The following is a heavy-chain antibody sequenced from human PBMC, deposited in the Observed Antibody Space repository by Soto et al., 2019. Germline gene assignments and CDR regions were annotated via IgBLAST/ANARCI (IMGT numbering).Heavy chain of an antibody. CDR2: ISYEGSNK. Sequence: QVQLVESGGGVVQPGRSLGLSCAASGFTFSSSGIHWVRQAPGKGLEWVAVISYEGSNKYYVDSVKGRFTISRDNSKNTLYLQMNSLRAEDTAVYYCATDFSGWYGSSEYGFWGQGTLVTVSS. J-gene: IGHJ4*02. CDR3: ATDFSGWYGSSEYGF. V-gene: IGHV3-30*03. CDR1: GFTFSSSG. D-gene: IGHD6-19*01.